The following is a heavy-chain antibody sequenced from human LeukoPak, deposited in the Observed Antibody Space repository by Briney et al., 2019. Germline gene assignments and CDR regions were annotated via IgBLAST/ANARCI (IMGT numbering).Heavy chain of an antibody. D-gene: IGHD5-18*01. J-gene: IGHJ4*02. V-gene: IGHV1-18*01. Sequence: ASVKVSCKASGYTFNNYFISWVRQAPGRGLEWVGWISPHSHTTHYAEKVQGRVTMTTDTSATTVYMELSSLRSEDTAVYYCARATAMAPTFDYWGQGTLVTVSS. CDR2: ISPHSHTT. CDR3: ARATAMAPTFDY. CDR1: GYTFNNYF.